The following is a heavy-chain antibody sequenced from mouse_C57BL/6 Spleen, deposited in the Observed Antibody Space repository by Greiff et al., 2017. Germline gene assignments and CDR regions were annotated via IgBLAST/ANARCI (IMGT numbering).Heavy chain of an antibody. CDR1: GYAFSSSW. V-gene: IGHV1-82*01. CDR3: ARSSRGYFDV. CDR2: IYPGDGDT. Sequence: QVQLQQSGPELVKPGASVKISCKASGYAFSSSWMNWVKQRPGKGLEWIGRIYPGDGDTNYNGKFKGKATLTADKSSSTAYMQLRSLTSEDSAVYFCARSSRGYFDVWGTGTTVTVSS. D-gene: IGHD1-1*01. J-gene: IGHJ1*03.